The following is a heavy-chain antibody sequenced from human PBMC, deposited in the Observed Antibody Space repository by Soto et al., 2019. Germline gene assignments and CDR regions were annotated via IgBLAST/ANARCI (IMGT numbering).Heavy chain of an antibody. CDR2: IYYSGST. CDR1: GGSINSGGYY. CDR3: ARAGPPDY. J-gene: IGHJ4*02. V-gene: IGHV4-31*03. Sequence: SETLSLTCTVSGGSINSGGYYWSWIRQHPGKGLEWIGYIYYSGSTYYNPSLKSRVTISVDRSKNQFSLKLSSVTAADTAVYYCARAGPPDYWGQGTLVTVSS.